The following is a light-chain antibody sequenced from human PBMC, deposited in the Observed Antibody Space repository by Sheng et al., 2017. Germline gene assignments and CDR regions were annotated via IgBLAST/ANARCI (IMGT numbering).Light chain of an antibody. CDR1: ASDIGGYNY. V-gene: IGLV2-14*03. CDR2: NVI. Sequence: QSALTQPASVSGSPGQSSTISCTGTASDIGGYNYVSWYQQHPGKAPKLIIYNVIQRPSGVSPRFSGSKSGNTASLTISGLQAEDEADYYCTSYTSSDTWVFGGGTKLTVL. CDR3: TSYTSSDTWV. J-gene: IGLJ3*02.